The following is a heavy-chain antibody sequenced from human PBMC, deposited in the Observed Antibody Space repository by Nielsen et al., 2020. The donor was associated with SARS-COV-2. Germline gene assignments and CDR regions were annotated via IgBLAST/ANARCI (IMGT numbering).Heavy chain of an antibody. J-gene: IGHJ4*02. V-gene: IGHV4-59*08. CDR1: TDSFSDYY. Sequence: SETLSLTCTVSTDSFSDYYWSWFRQPPGQRLEWIGYFYHTGSTRSNPSLKSRVSISGDTSKNQFSLELRSVTAADTAIYYCAGQNPLFSTSRPVDWWGQGTLVTVSS. CDR2: FYHTGST. D-gene: IGHD6-6*01. CDR3: AGQNPLFSTSRPVDW.